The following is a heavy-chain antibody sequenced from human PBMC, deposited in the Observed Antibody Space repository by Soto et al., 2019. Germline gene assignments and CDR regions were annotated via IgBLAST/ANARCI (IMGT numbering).Heavy chain of an antibody. J-gene: IGHJ6*03. CDR2: MNPNSGNT. Sequence: ASVKVSCKASGYTFTSYDINWVRQATGQGLEWMGWMNPNSGNTGYAQKFQGRVTMTRNTSISTAYMELSSLRSEDTAVYYCARNQGTLLRFLEWLSQPYYYYYMDVWGKGTTVTVSS. V-gene: IGHV1-8*01. CDR1: GYTFTSYD. CDR3: ARNQGTLLRFLEWLSQPYYYYYMDV. D-gene: IGHD3-3*01.